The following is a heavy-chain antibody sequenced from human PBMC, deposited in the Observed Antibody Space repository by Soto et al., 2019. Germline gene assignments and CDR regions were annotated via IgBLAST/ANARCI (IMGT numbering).Heavy chain of an antibody. CDR2: INYTGDT. Sequence: QVRLQESGPKLVRPSQTLSLTCSVSGVSINRGDYYWRWIRQSPGRGLEWIGSINYTGDTNYNPSLGSRVTMSVDTSKNQFCLDLQSVVAADTAGYFCAREGVDFVHVPYYWGQATLITVSS. CDR1: GVSINRGDYY. V-gene: IGHV4-30-4*01. J-gene: IGHJ4*02. D-gene: IGHD2-2*03. CDR3: AREGVDFVHVPYY.